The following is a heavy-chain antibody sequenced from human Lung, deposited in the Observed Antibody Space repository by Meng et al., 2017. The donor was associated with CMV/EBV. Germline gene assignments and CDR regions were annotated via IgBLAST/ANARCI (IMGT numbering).Heavy chain of an antibody. CDR3: ARDLRPGTTIFGVRSVHYGMDV. D-gene: IGHD3-3*01. CDR1: GYTFTGYY. V-gene: IGHV1-2*02. CDR2: INPNSGTT. Sequence: ASVXVSCKASGYTFTGYYMHWVRQAPGQGLEWMGWINPNSGTTNYAQKFQGRVTMTRDTSISTAYMELSRVRYDDTAVYYCARDLRPGTTIFGVRSVHYGMDVWGQGTTVTGAS. J-gene: IGHJ6*02.